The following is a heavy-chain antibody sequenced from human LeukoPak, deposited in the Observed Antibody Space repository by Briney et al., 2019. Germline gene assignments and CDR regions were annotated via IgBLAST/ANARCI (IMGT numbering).Heavy chain of an antibody. CDR2: IWYDGSNK. CDR1: GFTFSSYG. CDR3: ARDRIVKHYYYYGMDV. V-gene: IGHV3-33*08. D-gene: IGHD1-26*01. Sequence: GGSLRLSCVASGFTFSSYGMLWVRPAPGKGLEWVAVIWYDGSNKYYADSVKGQFTISRDNSKNTLYLQMNSLRAEDTAVCDCARDRIVKHYYYYGMDVWGQGTTVTVSS. J-gene: IGHJ6*02.